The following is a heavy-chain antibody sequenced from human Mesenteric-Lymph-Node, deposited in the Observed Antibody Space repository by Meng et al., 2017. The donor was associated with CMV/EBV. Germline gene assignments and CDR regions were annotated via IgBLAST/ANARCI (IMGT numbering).Heavy chain of an antibody. D-gene: IGHD3-22*01. Sequence: GESLKISCAASGFTFSSYTISWVRQAPGRGLEWVSSISSRSSFIYYADSVKGRFTISRDNAKKSLYLQMNSLRAEDTAVYYCARDRLAYYDETGPTRAYGMDVWGQGTTVTVSS. V-gene: IGHV3-21*01. CDR1: GFTFSSYT. CDR2: ISSRSSFI. J-gene: IGHJ6*02. CDR3: ARDRLAYYDETGPTRAYGMDV.